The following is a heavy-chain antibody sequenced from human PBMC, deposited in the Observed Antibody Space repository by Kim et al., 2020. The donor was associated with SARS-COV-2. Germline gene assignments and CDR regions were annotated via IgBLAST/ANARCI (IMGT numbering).Heavy chain of an antibody. CDR3: ARVGSTGGPYDAFDI. Sequence: ASVKVSCKASGYTFTGYYMHWVRQAPGQGLEWMGWINPNSGGTNYAQKFQGRVTMTRDTSISTAYMELSRLRSDDTAVYYCARVGSTGGPYDAFDIWGQGTMVTVSS. J-gene: IGHJ3*02. V-gene: IGHV1-2*02. CDR2: INPNSGGT. CDR1: GYTFTGYY. D-gene: IGHD6-25*01.